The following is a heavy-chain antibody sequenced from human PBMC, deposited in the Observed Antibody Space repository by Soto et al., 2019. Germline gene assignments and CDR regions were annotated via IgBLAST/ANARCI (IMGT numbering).Heavy chain of an antibody. CDR1: GVTFTDNA. D-gene: IGHD6-19*01. V-gene: IGHV3-23*01. CDR3: ARDLMTASGWYAPAY. CDR2: ISGYSGTP. Sequence: PGGSLRLSCTVSGVTFTDNAMKWVRQAPGKGLEWVSSISGYSGTPYYADSVKGRFFISRDVSKSTVYLHLDTLRPEDTAVYYCARDLMTASGWYAPAYWGRGTLVTVSS. J-gene: IGHJ4*02.